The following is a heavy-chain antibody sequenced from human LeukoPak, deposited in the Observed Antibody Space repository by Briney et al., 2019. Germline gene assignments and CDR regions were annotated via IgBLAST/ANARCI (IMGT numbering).Heavy chain of an antibody. D-gene: IGHD3-3*01. Sequence: ASVKVSCKASGYTFTSYYMHWVRQAPGKGLEWMGGFDPEDGETIYAQKFQGRVTMTEDTSTDTAYMELSSLRSEDTAVYYCATDLRSYDFWSGQTGDWGQGTLVTVSS. CDR1: GYTFTSYY. V-gene: IGHV1-24*01. J-gene: IGHJ4*02. CDR2: FDPEDGET. CDR3: ATDLRSYDFWSGQTGD.